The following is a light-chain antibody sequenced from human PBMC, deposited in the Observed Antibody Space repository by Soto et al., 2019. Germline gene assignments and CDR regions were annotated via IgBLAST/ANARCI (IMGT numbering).Light chain of an antibody. CDR1: QSVSSD. V-gene: IGKV3-20*01. J-gene: IGKJ1*01. CDR2: GAS. CDR3: QQYGSSPGWT. Sequence: VMTQSPGTLSVSPGERATLSCRASQSVSSDLAWYQQKPGQAPRLLIYGASSRATGIPDRFSGSGSGTDFTLTISRLEPEDFAVYYCQQYGSSPGWTFGQGTKVDNK.